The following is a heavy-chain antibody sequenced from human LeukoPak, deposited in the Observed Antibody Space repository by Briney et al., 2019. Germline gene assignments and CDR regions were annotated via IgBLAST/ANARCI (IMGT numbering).Heavy chain of an antibody. CDR1: GFTFSSYG. J-gene: IGHJ4*02. CDR2: IRYDGSDK. CDR3: ASDYYDSSGYYGGFDY. D-gene: IGHD3-22*01. V-gene: IGHV3-30*02. Sequence: PGGSLRLSCAASGFTFSSYGMHWVRQAPGKGLEWVAFIRYDGSDKYYADSVKGRFTISRDNAKNTLYLQMNSLRAEGTAVYYCASDYYDSSGYYGGFDYWGQGTLVTVSS.